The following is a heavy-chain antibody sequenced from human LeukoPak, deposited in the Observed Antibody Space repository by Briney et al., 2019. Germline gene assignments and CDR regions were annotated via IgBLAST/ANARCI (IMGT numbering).Heavy chain of an antibody. D-gene: IGHD2-15*01. CDR3: AKDVFLLSGRGDDY. Sequence: GGSLRLSCAASGFTVTSYAMTWVRQAPGKGLEWVSAISGSGGSTYYVDSVKGRLTISRDNSKNTLYLQMNSLRAEDTAIYYCAKDVFLLSGRGDDYWGQGTLVTVSS. V-gene: IGHV3-23*01. J-gene: IGHJ4*02. CDR1: GFTVTSYA. CDR2: ISGSGGST.